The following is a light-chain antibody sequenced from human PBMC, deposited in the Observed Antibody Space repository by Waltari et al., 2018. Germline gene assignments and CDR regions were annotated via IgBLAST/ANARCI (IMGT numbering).Light chain of an antibody. J-gene: IGKJ3*01. CDR3: LQHSTYPFT. Sequence: DIQMTQSPSSLSASIGDRVTITCRASQGIRNDLGWFQQKPGKAPRRLIYVASALEDGVPSRFSGSGSGTDFTLTIVSLQPEDFATYYCLQHSTYPFTFGPGTKVDVK. CDR2: VAS. CDR1: QGIRND. V-gene: IGKV1-17*01.